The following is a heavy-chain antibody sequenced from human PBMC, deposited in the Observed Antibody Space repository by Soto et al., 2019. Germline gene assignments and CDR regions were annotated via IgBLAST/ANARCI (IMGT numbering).Heavy chain of an antibody. D-gene: IGHD1-1*01. Sequence: EVQVVESGGGLVQPGGSLKLSCAASGFTFSDFEMQWVRQASGKGLEWIGRMRSRADSYATAYSASVKGRFTVSRDASRNTAFLQVHSLQTEDTAVYYWTRDLFRYPVDYGRDVWGQGTTVTVSS. CDR3: TRDLFRYPVDYGRDV. V-gene: IGHV3-73*02. CDR1: GFTFSDFE. J-gene: IGHJ6*02. CDR2: MRSRADSYAT.